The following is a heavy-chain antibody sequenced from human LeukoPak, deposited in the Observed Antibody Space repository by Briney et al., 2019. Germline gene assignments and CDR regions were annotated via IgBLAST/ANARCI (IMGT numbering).Heavy chain of an antibody. CDR3: AKAGRGGAITMVRGVKGDYYYMDV. J-gene: IGHJ6*03. D-gene: IGHD3-10*01. CDR1: GFTFSSYE. CDR2: ISSSGGTI. Sequence: GGSLRLSCAASGFTFSSYEMNWVRQTPGKGLEWLSYISSSGGTIYYADSVKGRFTISRDNSKNTLYLQTNSLRVEAKAVYFCAKAGRGGAITMVRGVKGDYYYMDVWGKGTTVTTSS. V-gene: IGHV3-48*03.